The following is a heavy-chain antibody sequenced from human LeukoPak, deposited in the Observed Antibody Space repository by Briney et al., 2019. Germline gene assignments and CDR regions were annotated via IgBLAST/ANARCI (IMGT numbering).Heavy chain of an antibody. V-gene: IGHV4-30-2*01. CDR2: IYHSGST. CDR3: ARASYYYDSSGSSYYFDY. CDR1: GGSISSGGYS. J-gene: IGHJ4*02. Sequence: PSQTLSLTCAVSGGSISSGGYSWSWIRQPPGKGLEWIGYIYHSGSTYYNPSLKSRVTISVDRSKNQFSLKLSSVTAADTAVYYCARASYYYDSSGSSYYFDYWGQGTLVTVSS. D-gene: IGHD3-22*01.